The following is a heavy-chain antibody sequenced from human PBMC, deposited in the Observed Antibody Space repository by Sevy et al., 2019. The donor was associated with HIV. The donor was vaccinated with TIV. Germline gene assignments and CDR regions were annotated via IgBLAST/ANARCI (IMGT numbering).Heavy chain of an antibody. CDR3: ARDLVGANGY. CDR1: GFNLRNYW. CDR2: INRDGSGT. D-gene: IGHD1-26*01. Sequence: GGSLRLSCAVSGFNLRNYWMHWVRQAPGKGLVWVSRINRDGSGTTYAHSVKGRFTISRDNAKNTLYLQMNSLRAEDTAVYFCARDLVGANGYWGQGTLVTVSS. V-gene: IGHV3-74*01. J-gene: IGHJ4*02.